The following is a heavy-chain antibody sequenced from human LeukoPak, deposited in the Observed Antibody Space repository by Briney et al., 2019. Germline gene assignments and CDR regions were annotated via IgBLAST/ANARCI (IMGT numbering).Heavy chain of an antibody. CDR3: ARGVGSGGYYGSSHWHLDL. V-gene: IGHV4-59*01. Sequence: SETLSLTCTVSGGSISSYLWNWVRQPPGKGLEWIGYISYSGSTSYNSSFNSRVTISLDTSKKQVSLKLSFVTAADTAVYFCARGVGSGGYYGSSHWHLDLWGRGTLVTVSS. D-gene: IGHD3-22*01. J-gene: IGHJ2*01. CDR1: GGSISSYL. CDR2: ISYSGST.